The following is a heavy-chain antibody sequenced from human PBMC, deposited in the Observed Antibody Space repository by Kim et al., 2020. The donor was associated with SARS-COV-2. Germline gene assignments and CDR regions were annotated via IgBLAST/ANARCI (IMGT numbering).Heavy chain of an antibody. D-gene: IGHD3-3*01. CDR3: ARGLIGSGVSSYDYGLDV. V-gene: IGHV4-34*01. CDR2: INHRGST. J-gene: IGHJ6*02. CDR1: GGSLIDYY. Sequence: SETLSLTCAVYGGSLIDYYWSWIRQPPGKGLEWIGEINHRGSTNYNTSLNSRATISLDTSKNQFSLILRSVTAADTAVYYCARGLIGSGVSSYDYGLDVWGLGTTVSVSS.